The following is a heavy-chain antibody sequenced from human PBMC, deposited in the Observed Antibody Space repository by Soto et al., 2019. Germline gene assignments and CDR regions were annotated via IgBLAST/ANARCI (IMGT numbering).Heavy chain of an antibody. J-gene: IGHJ6*02. D-gene: IGHD6-19*01. CDR1: GGTFSSYA. V-gene: IGHV1-69*13. CDR3: ARMKRYSSFCSGLEYHYVMSG. Sequence: SVEIPCKAAGGTFSSYAISWVRQAPGQGLEWMGGIIPIFGTANYAQKFQGRVTITADESTSTAYVELSSLRSEDTAVYYCARMKRYSSFCSGLEYHYVMSGCGQRTTVTLSS. CDR2: IIPIFGTA.